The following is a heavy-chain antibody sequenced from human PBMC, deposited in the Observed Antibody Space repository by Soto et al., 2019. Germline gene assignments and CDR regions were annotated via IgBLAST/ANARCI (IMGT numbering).Heavy chain of an antibody. CDR3: ARDRPLRYFDWLPISDAFDI. CDR2: ISAYNGNT. CDR1: GYTFTSYG. J-gene: IGHJ3*02. D-gene: IGHD3-9*01. V-gene: IGHV1-18*01. Sequence: QVQLVQSGAEVKKPGASVKVSCKASGYTFTSYGISWVRQAPGQGLEWMGWISAYNGNTNYAQKLQGRVTMTTDTSRSTAYMELRSLRSDDTAVYYCARDRPLRYFDWLPISDAFDIWGQGTMVTVSS.